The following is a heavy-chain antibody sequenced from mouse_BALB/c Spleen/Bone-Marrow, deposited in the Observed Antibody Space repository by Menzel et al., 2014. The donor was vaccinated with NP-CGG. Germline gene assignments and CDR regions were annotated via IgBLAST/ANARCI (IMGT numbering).Heavy chain of an antibody. J-gene: IGHJ2*01. CDR3: ASLTGTFDS. CDR1: GFNIKDTY. V-gene: IGHV14-3*02. D-gene: IGHD4-1*01. CDR2: IDPASGNI. Sequence: EVQLQQSGTDLVKPGASVKLSCTASGFNIKDTYMHWVKQRPEQGLDWIGRIDPASGNIQYDPKFQGRAAITADTSSNTAYLQLSSLTSEDTAVYYCASLTGTFDSWGQGTPLTVSS.